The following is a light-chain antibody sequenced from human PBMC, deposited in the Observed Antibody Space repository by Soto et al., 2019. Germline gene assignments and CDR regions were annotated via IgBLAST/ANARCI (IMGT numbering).Light chain of an antibody. Sequence: QSALTQPPSASGSPGQSVTISCTGTSSDVGGSNSISWYQQHPGKAPKLIIYEVSNRPSGVSNRFSGSKSGNTASLTISGLQAEDEADYYCSSYTNSSTLVVFGGGTKVTVL. CDR1: SSDVGGSNS. V-gene: IGLV2-14*01. CDR2: EVS. J-gene: IGLJ3*02. CDR3: SSYTNSSTLVV.